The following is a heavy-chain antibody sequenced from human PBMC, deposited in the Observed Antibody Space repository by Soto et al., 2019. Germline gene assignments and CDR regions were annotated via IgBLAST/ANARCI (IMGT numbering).Heavy chain of an antibody. CDR3: ASHIYDFWSGYYYYYYGMDV. Sequence: GGSLRLSCAASGFTFSSYAMSWVRQAPGKGLEWVSAISGSGGSTYYADSVKGRFTISRDNSKNTLYLQMNSLRAEDTAVYYCASHIYDFWSGYYYYYYGMDVWGQGTTVTVSS. V-gene: IGHV3-23*01. D-gene: IGHD3-3*01. J-gene: IGHJ6*02. CDR1: GFTFSSYA. CDR2: ISGSGGST.